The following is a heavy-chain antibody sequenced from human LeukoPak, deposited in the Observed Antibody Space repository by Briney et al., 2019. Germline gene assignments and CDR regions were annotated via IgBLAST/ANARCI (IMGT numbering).Heavy chain of an antibody. V-gene: IGHV3-11*01. CDR1: GLTFSDYY. CDR3: ARSPQLWLGGAYFDY. Sequence: GGSLRLSCAASGLTFSDYYMSWIRQAPGKGLEWVSYISSSGSTIYYADSVKGRFTISRDNAKNSLYLQMNSLRAEDTAVYYCARSPQLWLGGAYFDYWGQGTLVTVSS. J-gene: IGHJ4*02. CDR2: ISSSGSTI. D-gene: IGHD6-19*01.